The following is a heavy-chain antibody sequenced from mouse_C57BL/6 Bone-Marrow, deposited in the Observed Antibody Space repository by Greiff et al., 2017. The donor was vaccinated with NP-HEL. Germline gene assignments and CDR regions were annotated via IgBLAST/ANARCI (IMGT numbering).Heavy chain of an antibody. D-gene: IGHD2-5*01. V-gene: IGHV1-15*01. CDR2: IDPETGGT. CDR3: TRRRETIVTTCYFDY. J-gene: IGHJ2*01. CDR1: GYTFTDYE. Sequence: VQLQQSGAELVRPGASVTLSCKASGYTFTDYEMHWVKQTPVHGLEWIGAIDPETGGTAYNQKFKGKAILTADKSSSTAYMELRSLTSEDSAVYYCTRRRETIVTTCYFDYWGQGTTLTVSS.